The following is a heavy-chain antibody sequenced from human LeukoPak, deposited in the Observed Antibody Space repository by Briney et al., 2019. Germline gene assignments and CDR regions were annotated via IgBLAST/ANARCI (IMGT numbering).Heavy chain of an antibody. D-gene: IGHD6-13*01. CDR1: GGSISSSSYY. Sequence: PSETLSLTCTVSGGSISSSSYYWGWIRQPPGKGLEWIGSIYYSGSTYYNPSLKSRVTISVDTSKNQFSLKLSSVTAADTAVYYCDGYSSSWYGSASDYWGQGTLVTVSS. V-gene: IGHV4-39*07. J-gene: IGHJ4*02. CDR3: DGYSSSWYGSASDY. CDR2: IYYSGST.